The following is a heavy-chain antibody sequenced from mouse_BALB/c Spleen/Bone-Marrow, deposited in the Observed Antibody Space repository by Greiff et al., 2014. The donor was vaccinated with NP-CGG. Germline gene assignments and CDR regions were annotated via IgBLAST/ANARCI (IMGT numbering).Heavy chain of an antibody. Sequence: VQLQQSGAVLARPGASVKLSCKASGYTFTSYWMQWVKQRPGQGLEWIGAIYPGDGDTRYTQKFRGKATLTADKSSNTAYMQLSSLTSEDSAVYFCASPYGNYDAMDYWGQGTSVTVSS. V-gene: IGHV1-87*01. CDR1: GYTFTSYW. J-gene: IGHJ4*01. D-gene: IGHD2-1*01. CDR3: ASPYGNYDAMDY. CDR2: IYPGDGDT.